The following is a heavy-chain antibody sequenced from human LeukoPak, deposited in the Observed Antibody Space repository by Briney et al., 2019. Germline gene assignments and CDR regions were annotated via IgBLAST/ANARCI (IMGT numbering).Heavy chain of an antibody. CDR2: IYTSGST. J-gene: IGHJ6*03. CDR1: GGSISSGSYY. V-gene: IGHV4-61*02. Sequence: SETLSLTCTVSGGSISSGSYYWSWIRQPAGKGLEWIGRIYTSGSTNYNPSLKSRVTISVDTSKNQFSLKLSSVTAADTAVYYCARGSGYYDTLTGYYIGGVYYYMDVWGKGTTVTVSS. CDR3: ARGSGYYDTLTGYYIGGVYYYMDV. D-gene: IGHD3-9*01.